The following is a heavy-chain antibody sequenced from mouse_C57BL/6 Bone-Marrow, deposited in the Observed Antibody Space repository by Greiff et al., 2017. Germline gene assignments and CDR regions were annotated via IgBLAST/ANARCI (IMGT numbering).Heavy chain of an antibody. J-gene: IGHJ2*01. Sequence: VQLQQSGPELVKPGASVKISCKASGYAFSSSWMNWVQQWPGKGLEWIGRIYPGDGDTNYNGKFKGKATLTADKSSSTAYMQLSSLTSEDSAVYFCARRIKLTGPYYFDYWGQGTTLTVSS. D-gene: IGHD4-1*01. CDR2: IYPGDGDT. CDR3: ARRIKLTGPYYFDY. V-gene: IGHV1-82*01. CDR1: GYAFSSSW.